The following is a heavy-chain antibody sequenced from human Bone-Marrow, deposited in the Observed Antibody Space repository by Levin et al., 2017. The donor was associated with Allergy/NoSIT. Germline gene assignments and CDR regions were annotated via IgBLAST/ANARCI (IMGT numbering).Heavy chain of an antibody. CDR2: IIPIFGTA. V-gene: IGHV1-69*06. Sequence: GASVKVSCKASGGTFSSYAISWVRQAPGQGLEWMGGIIPIFGTANYAQKFQGRVTITADKSTSTAYMELSSLRSEDTAVYYCAREGSSIAARTYYYYGMDVWGQGTTVTVSS. D-gene: IGHD6-6*01. J-gene: IGHJ6*02. CDR3: AREGSSIAARTYYYYGMDV. CDR1: GGTFSSYA.